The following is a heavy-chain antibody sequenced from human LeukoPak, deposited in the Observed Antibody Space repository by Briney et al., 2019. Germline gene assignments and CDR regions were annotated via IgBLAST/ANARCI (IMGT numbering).Heavy chain of an antibody. J-gene: IGHJ4*02. V-gene: IGHV1-3*01. D-gene: IGHD6-19*01. CDR3: AREVADDYFDY. CDR2: INAGNGKT. Sequence: ASVKVSCKASGYTFTSYAMHWVRQAPGQRLEWMGWINAGNGKTKYSQKFQGRVTITRDTSASTAYMELSSLRSEDTAVYYCAREVADDYFDYWGQGTLVTVSS. CDR1: GYTFTSYA.